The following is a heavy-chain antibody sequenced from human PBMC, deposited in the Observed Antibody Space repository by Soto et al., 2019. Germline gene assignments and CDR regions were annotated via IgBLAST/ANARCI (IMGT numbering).Heavy chain of an antibody. CDR3: ARQGRPTAGMGWFDP. Sequence: QLHLEESGPGLVRPSETLSLTCTVSGASITSNTYFWAWLRQSPGKGLTWIGSVSSSGGTFYNPSLKGGITLSEDTAKNQVSLKMASVTAADTAIYYCARQGRPTAGMGWFDPWGPGTLVTVSS. CDR2: VSSSGGT. CDR1: GASITSNTYF. V-gene: IGHV4-39*01. D-gene: IGHD1-1*01. J-gene: IGHJ5*02.